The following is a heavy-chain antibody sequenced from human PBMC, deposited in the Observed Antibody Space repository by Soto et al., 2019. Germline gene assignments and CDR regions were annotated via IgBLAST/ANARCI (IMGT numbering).Heavy chain of an antibody. CDR3: ARPPIKYCSSISCSPDYNYYMDV. Sequence: QVQLQQWGAGLLKPSGTLSLTCGVSGGSLSDYYWSWIRQPPGKGLEWNGEINHSGSTNLNPSLKSRATISVDMSKNKFALTLSSVTAADTALYYCARPPIKYCSSISCSPDYNYYMDVWGTGTAVTVSS. D-gene: IGHD2-2*01. CDR1: GGSLSDYY. J-gene: IGHJ6*03. CDR2: INHSGST. V-gene: IGHV4-34*04.